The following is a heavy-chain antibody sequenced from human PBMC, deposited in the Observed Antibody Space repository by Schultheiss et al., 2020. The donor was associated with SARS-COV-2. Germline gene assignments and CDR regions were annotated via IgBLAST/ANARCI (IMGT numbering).Heavy chain of an antibody. J-gene: IGHJ6*03. Sequence: SETLSLTCTVSGDSVSSGSYYWSWIRQPPGKGLEWIGYIYHSGSTYYNPSLKSRVTISVDTSKNQFSLKLSSVTAADTAVYYCARGPARLSARHAYYYMDVWGKGTTVTVSS. D-gene: IGHD6-6*01. CDR1: GDSVSSGSYY. CDR2: IYHSGST. V-gene: IGHV4-61*01. CDR3: ARGPARLSARHAYYYMDV.